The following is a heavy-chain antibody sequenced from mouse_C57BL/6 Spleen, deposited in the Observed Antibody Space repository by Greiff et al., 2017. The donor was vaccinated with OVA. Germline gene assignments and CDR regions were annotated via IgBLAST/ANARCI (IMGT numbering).Heavy chain of an antibody. CDR3: ARKAFITTDWYFDV. Sequence: QVQLKQSGPGLVQPSQSLSITCTVSGFSLTSYGVHWVRQSPGKGLEWLGVIWSGGSTDYNAAFISRRSISKDNSKRQVFFKMNSLQADDTAIYYCARKAFITTDWYFDVWGTGTTVTVSS. CDR1: GFSLTSYG. J-gene: IGHJ1*03. V-gene: IGHV2-2*01. D-gene: IGHD1-1*01. CDR2: IWSGGST.